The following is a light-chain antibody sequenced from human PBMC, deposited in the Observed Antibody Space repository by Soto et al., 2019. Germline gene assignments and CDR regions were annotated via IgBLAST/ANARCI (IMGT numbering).Light chain of an antibody. V-gene: IGLV2-11*01. J-gene: IGLJ1*01. Sequence: QSALTQPRSVSGSPGQSVTISCTGTSSDVGVYNYVSWFQQHPGKAPKLMIYDVNTRPSGVPDRFSGSKSGNTASLTISGFQAEDEGDYYCCSYVGSYSYVFGSGTKLTVL. CDR3: CSYVGSYSYV. CDR2: DVN. CDR1: SSDVGVYNY.